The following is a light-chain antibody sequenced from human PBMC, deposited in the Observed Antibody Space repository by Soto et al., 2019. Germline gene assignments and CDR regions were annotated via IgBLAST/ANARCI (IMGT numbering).Light chain of an antibody. J-gene: IGKJ3*01. CDR3: QQSYSFPFT. CDR1: QGISSW. V-gene: IGKV1-12*01. Sequence: DIQMTQSPSSVSASVGDRVTITCRASQGISSWLAWYQQKPGKAPKLLIYAASSLQSGVPSRFSSSGSRTAFTLTLHSLHPEDFPSYYRQQSYSFPFTFGPGTKVDIK. CDR2: AAS.